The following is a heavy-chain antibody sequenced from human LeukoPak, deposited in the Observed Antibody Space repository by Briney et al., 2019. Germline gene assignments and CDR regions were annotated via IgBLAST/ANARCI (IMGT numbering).Heavy chain of an antibody. D-gene: IGHD6-13*01. V-gene: IGHV4-39*01. Sequence: PSETLSLTCTVSGGSISSSSYYWGWIRQPPGKGLEWIGTIYYAGDTYYNPSIKSRVTMSVDTSKNQLFLKLTSVTAADAAVYYCARRTGLFAPAGSDWGQGTLVIVSS. CDR3: ARRTGLFAPAGSD. CDR2: IYYAGDT. CDR1: GGSISSSSYY. J-gene: IGHJ4*02.